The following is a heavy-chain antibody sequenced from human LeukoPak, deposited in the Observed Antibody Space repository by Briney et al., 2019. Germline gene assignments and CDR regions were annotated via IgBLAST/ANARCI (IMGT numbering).Heavy chain of an antibody. CDR1: GFTFSSYS. D-gene: IGHD5-24*01. Sequence: PGGSLRLSCAASGFTFSSYSMNWVRQAPGKGLEWVGRIKSKTDGGTTDYAALVKGRFTISRDDSKNTLYLQMNSLKTEDTAVYYCTTGVVEMATEYYFDYWGQGTLVTVSS. CDR3: TTGVVEMATEYYFDY. J-gene: IGHJ4*02. CDR2: IKSKTDGGTT. V-gene: IGHV3-15*01.